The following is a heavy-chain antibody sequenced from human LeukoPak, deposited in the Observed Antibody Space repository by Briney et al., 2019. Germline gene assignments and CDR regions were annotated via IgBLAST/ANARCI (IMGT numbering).Heavy chain of an antibody. CDR2: INPSGGST. D-gene: IGHD3-9*01. CDR3: GRGSYDILTGYYYYGMDV. CDR1: GYTFTSYY. Sequence: ASVKVSCKASGYTFTSYYMHWVRQAPGQGLEWMGIINPSGGSTSYAQKFQGRVTMTRDTSTSTVYMELSSLRSEDTAVYYCGRGSYDILTGYYYYGMDVWGQGTTVTVSS. J-gene: IGHJ6*02. V-gene: IGHV1-46*01.